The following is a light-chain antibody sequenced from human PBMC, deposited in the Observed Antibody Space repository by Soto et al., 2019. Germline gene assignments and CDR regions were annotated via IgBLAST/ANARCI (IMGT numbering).Light chain of an antibody. CDR1: QGISSY. V-gene: IGKV1-8*01. J-gene: IGKJ1*01. Sequence: AIRMTQSPSSFSASTGDRVTITCRASQGISSYLAWYQQKPGKAPKLLIYAASTLQSGVPSRFSGSGSGTDFTLTISSLQPEDFATYYCQQGYSTPQTFGQGTKVDIK. CDR3: QQGYSTPQT. CDR2: AAS.